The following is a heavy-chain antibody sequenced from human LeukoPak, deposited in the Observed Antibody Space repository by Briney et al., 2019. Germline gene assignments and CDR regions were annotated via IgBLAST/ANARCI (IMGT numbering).Heavy chain of an antibody. CDR1: GFTFRTCW. CDR3: ARLLGDRTIYDY. V-gene: IGHV3-7*01. J-gene: IGHJ4*02. D-gene: IGHD2-21*01. CDR2: INQGGGDT. Sequence: GGSLRLSCAASGFTFRTCWMGWVRQAPGKGLEWVASINQGGGDTYYVESVKGRFTISRDNAMNSFFLQMNNLRVEDTAVYYCARLLGDRTIYDYWGQGTLVTVSS.